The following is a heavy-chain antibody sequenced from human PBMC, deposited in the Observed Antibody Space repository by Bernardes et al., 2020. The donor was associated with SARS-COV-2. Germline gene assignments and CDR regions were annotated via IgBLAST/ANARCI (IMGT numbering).Heavy chain of an antibody. CDR1: GYTFTNYG. D-gene: IGHD6-19*01. CDR2: ISAYNGNT. CDR3: ARSTGGLAVAGFRPFDY. V-gene: IGHV1-18*01. J-gene: IGHJ4*03. Sequence: ASVKVSCKASGYTFTNYGISWVRQAPGQGLEWMGWISAYNGNTNYAQKLQGRVTMTTDTSTSTAYMELRSLRSDDTAVYYCARSTGGLAVAGFRPFDYWGQGTTVTVSS.